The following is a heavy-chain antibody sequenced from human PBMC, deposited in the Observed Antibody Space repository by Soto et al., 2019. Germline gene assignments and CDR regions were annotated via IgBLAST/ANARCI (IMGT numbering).Heavy chain of an antibody. CDR3: ARGGMKYSSSSAQNY. Sequence: SETLSLTCTVSGGSISSYYWSWIRQPPGKGLEWIGYIYYSGSTNYNPSLKSRVTISVDTSKNQFSLKLSSVTAADTAVYYCARGGMKYSSSSAQNYWGQGTLVTVS. CDR1: GGSISSYY. D-gene: IGHD6-6*01. CDR2: IYYSGST. J-gene: IGHJ4*02. V-gene: IGHV4-59*08.